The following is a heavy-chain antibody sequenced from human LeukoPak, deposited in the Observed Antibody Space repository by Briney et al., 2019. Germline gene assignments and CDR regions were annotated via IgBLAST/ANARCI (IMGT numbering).Heavy chain of an antibody. J-gene: IGHJ5*02. CDR1: GGSFSGYY. D-gene: IGHD3-10*01. V-gene: IGHV4-34*01. CDR3: ARHPFYYGSGRWFDP. Sequence: PSETLSLTCAVYGGSFSGYYWSWIRQPPGKGLEWIGEINHSGSTNYNPSLKSRVTISVDTSKNQFSLKLSSVTAADTAVYYCARHPFYYGSGRWFDPWGQGTLVTVSS. CDR2: INHSGST.